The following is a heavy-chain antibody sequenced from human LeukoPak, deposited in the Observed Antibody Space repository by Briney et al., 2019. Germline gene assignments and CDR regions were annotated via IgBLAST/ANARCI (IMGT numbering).Heavy chain of an antibody. J-gene: IGHJ6*02. CDR2: IWYDGSNK. Sequence: PGGSLRLSCAASGFTFSSYGMHWVRQAPGKGLEWVAVIWYDGSNKYYADSVKGRFTISRDNSKNTLYLQMNSLRAEDTAVYYCAKDQYSSSWYYYGMDVWGQGTTVTVSS. D-gene: IGHD6-13*01. CDR3: AKDQYSSSWYYYGMDV. V-gene: IGHV3-30*02. CDR1: GFTFSSYG.